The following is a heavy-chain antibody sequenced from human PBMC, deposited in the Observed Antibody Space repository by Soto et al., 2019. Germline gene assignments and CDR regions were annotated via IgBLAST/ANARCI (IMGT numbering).Heavy chain of an antibody. V-gene: IGHV4-39*01. CDR1: GGSISSNSYY. Sequence: QLQLQESGPGLVKPSETLSLTCTVSGGSISSNSYYWGWIRQPPGKGLEWIGSIYYSGSTYYNPSLKSRVTISVDTSKNQFSLKLSSVTAADTAVYYCARRQVTTHYYFDFWGQGTLVTVSS. CDR2: IYYSGST. CDR3: ARRQVTTHYYFDF. J-gene: IGHJ4*02. D-gene: IGHD1-1*01.